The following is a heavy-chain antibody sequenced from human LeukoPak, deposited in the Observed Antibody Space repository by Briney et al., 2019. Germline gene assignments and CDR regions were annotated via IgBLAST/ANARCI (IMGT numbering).Heavy chain of an antibody. J-gene: IGHJ4*02. V-gene: IGHV1-46*01. D-gene: IGHD2-15*01. CDR2: INPSGGTT. CDR3: AGEYVGLGYFDY. CDR1: GYTFTRYY. Sequence: ASLKVSCKASGYTFTRYYMHWVRQAPGQGLEWMGIINPSGGTTSYAQKFQGRVTMTRDTSTSTVYMELSSLTSEDTALYYCAGEYVGLGYFDYWGQGTLVTVSS.